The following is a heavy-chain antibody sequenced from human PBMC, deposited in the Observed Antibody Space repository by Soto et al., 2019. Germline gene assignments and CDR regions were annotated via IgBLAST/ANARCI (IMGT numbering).Heavy chain of an antibody. D-gene: IGHD6-13*01. V-gene: IGHV1-2*04. CDR1: GYTFTGYY. Sequence: ASVKVSCKASGYTFTGYYMHWVRQAPGQGLEWMGWINPNSGGTNYAQKFQGWVTMTRDTSISTAYMELSRLRSDDTAVYHCARSAAGTYYYGMDVWGQGTTVTVSS. J-gene: IGHJ6*02. CDR3: ARSAAGTYYYGMDV. CDR2: INPNSGGT.